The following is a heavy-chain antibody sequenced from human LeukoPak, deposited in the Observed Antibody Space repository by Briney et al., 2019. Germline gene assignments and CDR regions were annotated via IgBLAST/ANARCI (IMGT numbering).Heavy chain of an antibody. Sequence: PSETLSLTCTVSGGSISSSSYYWGWIRQPPGKGLEWIGTIYYSGSTYYNPSLKSRVTISVDTSKNQFSLKLKLTSVTAADTAMYYCARDVVFGSGINAFDIWGQGTVVTVSS. J-gene: IGHJ3*02. V-gene: IGHV4-39*07. CDR3: ARDVVFGSGINAFDI. CDR1: GGSISSSSYY. D-gene: IGHD3-10*01. CDR2: IYYSGST.